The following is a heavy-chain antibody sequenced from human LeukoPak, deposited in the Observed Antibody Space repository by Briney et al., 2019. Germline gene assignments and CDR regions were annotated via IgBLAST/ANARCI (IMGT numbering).Heavy chain of an antibody. V-gene: IGHV3-23*01. CDR3: AKLSSSQVGGDY. D-gene: IGHD2-2*01. J-gene: IGHJ4*02. CDR2: ISGSGGST. Sequence: SGGSLRLSCAASGFTFSSYAMSWVRQAPGKGLEWVSAISGSGGSTYYADSVKGRFTISRDNSKNTLYLQMNSLRAEDTAVYYCAKLSSSQVGGDYWGQGTLVTVSS. CDR1: GFTFSSYA.